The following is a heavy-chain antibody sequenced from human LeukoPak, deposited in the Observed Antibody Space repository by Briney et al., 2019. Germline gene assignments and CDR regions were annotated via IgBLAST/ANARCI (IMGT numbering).Heavy chain of an antibody. Sequence: ASVKVSCTVSGYTLTELSMHWVRQAPGKGLEWMGGFDPEDGETIYAQKFQGRVTMTEDTSTDTAYMELSSLRSEDTAVYYCATVSLLLWFGELLAWGQGTLVTVSS. D-gene: IGHD3-10*01. V-gene: IGHV1-24*01. CDR1: GYTLTELS. CDR2: FDPEDGET. CDR3: ATVSLLLWFGELLA. J-gene: IGHJ5*02.